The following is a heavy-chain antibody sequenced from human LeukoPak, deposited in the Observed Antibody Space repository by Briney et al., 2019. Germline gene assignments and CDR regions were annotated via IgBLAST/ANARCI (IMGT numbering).Heavy chain of an antibody. CDR1: GFTFSSYG. CDR2: MRYDGSNK. Sequence: GGSLRLSCAASGFTFSSYGMHWVRQAPGKGLEWVAFMRYDGSNKYYADSVKGRFTISRDNSKNTLYLQMNSLRAEDTAVYYCARAVGDCSSTSCSMGAFDIWGQGTMVTVSS. V-gene: IGHV3-30*02. D-gene: IGHD2-2*01. J-gene: IGHJ3*02. CDR3: ARAVGDCSSTSCSMGAFDI.